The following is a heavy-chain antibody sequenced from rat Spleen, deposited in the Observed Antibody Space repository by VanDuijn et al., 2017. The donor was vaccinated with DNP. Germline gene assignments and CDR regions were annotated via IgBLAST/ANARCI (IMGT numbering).Heavy chain of an antibody. V-gene: IGHV5-58*01. D-gene: IGHD1-6*01. CDR2: IKTGGGST. CDR1: GFTFSNYW. Sequence: EVQVVETGGGLVQPGGSLKLSCVASGFTFSNYWMYWIRQAPGKGLEWVASIKTGGGSTYYPDSVKGRFTISRDNAKSTLYLQMDSLRSEDTATYYCARRGYYGSYWYFDFWGPGTMVTVSS. J-gene: IGHJ1*01. CDR3: ARRGYYGSYWYFDF.